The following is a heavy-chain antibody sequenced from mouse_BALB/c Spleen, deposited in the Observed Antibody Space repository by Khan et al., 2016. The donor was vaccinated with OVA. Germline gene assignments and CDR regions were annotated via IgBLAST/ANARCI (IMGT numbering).Heavy chain of an antibody. CDR3: VRDGAYHRNDGWFAY. J-gene: IGHJ3*01. Sequence: VQLQQSGAELARPGASVKMSCKASGYTFTSYTIHWIKKRPGQGLEWHGYINPSNDYTNYNQKFKDKATLTTDKSSTTAYRRLSSLTSDDSAVYNCVRDGAYHRNDGWFAYWGQGTLVTVSA. CDR2: INPSNDYT. V-gene: IGHV1-4*01. D-gene: IGHD2-14*01. CDR1: GYTFTSYT.